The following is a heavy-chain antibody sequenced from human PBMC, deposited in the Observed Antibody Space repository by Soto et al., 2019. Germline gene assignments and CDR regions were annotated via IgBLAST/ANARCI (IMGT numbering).Heavy chain of an antibody. CDR3: ARDLVATTPQGDAFDI. J-gene: IGHJ3*02. CDR2: ISSSSRYI. Sequence: EVQLVESGGGLVKPGGSLRLSCAASGFTFSDYSMTWVRQAPGKGLEWVSSISSSSRYIYYSDSLKGRFTISRDNAKNSLYLQMNSLRAEDTAVYYCARDLVATTPQGDAFDIWGQGTVVTVSS. CDR1: GFTFSDYS. D-gene: IGHD5-12*01. V-gene: IGHV3-21*01.